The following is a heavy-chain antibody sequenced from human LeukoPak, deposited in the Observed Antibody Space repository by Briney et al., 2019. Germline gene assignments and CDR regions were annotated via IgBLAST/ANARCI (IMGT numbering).Heavy chain of an antibody. Sequence: PSETLSLTCTVSGGSISSGDYYWSWIRQPPGKGLEWIGYIYHSGSTYYNPSLKSRVTISVDRSKNQFSLKLSSVTAADTAVYYCARVRLQQRSAFDIWGQGTMVTVSS. D-gene: IGHD6-13*01. J-gene: IGHJ3*02. CDR1: GGSISSGDYY. V-gene: IGHV4-30-4*01. CDR3: ARVRLQQRSAFDI. CDR2: IYHSGST.